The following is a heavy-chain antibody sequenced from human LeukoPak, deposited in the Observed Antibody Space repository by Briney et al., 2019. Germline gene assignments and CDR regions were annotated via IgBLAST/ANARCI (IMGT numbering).Heavy chain of an antibody. Sequence: SVKVSCKASGGTFSSYAISWVRQAPGQGLEWMGGIIPIFGTANYAQKFQGRVTITADESTSTAYMELSSLRSEDTAVYYCATEGPYSSSSGVGGTDYWGQGALVTVSS. CDR1: GGTFSSYA. D-gene: IGHD6-6*01. CDR2: IIPIFGTA. J-gene: IGHJ4*02. CDR3: ATEGPYSSSSGVGGTDY. V-gene: IGHV1-69*13.